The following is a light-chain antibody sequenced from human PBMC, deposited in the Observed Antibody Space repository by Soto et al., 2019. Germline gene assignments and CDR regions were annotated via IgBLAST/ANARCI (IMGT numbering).Light chain of an antibody. CDR3: CSYAGRTAV. Sequence: QSALTQPPSASGSPGQSVTISCTGSSSDVGGFDWVSWYQQHPGKAPKLMIYDVTKRPSGVPDRFSGSKSGNTASLTVSGLQAEDEADYYCCSYAGRTAVFGTGTQLTVL. V-gene: IGLV2-8*01. CDR1: SSDVGGFDW. CDR2: DVT. J-gene: IGLJ1*01.